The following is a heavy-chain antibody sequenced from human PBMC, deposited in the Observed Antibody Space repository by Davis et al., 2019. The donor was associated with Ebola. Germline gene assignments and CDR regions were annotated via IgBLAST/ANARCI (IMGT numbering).Heavy chain of an antibody. CDR1: GGSFSGYY. Sequence: SETLSLTCAVYGGSFSGYYWSWIRQSPGKGVEWIGESIDSGSTNYNPSLKSRVTMSVDRSKNQFSLKLTSVTAADTAVYYCARTTRGSGWFLDYWGQGTLVTVSS. J-gene: IGHJ4*02. CDR2: SIDSGST. V-gene: IGHV4-34*12. CDR3: ARTTRGSGWFLDY. D-gene: IGHD6-19*01.